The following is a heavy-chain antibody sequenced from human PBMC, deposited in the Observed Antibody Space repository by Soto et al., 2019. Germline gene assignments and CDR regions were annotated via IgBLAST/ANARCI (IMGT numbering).Heavy chain of an antibody. CDR2: ISYDGSNK. CDR3: ARVFGGYSSSPDYYYGMDV. V-gene: IGHV3-30-3*01. J-gene: IGHJ6*02. Sequence: HPGGSLRLSCAASGFTFSSYAMHWVRQAPGKGLEWVAVISYDGSNKYYADSVKGRFTISRDNSKNTLYLQMNSLRAEDTAVYYCARVFGGYSSSPDYYYGMDVWGQGTTVTVSS. D-gene: IGHD6-6*01. CDR1: GFTFSSYA.